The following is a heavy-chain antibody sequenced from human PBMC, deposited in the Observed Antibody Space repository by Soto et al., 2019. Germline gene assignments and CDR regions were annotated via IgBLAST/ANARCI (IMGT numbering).Heavy chain of an antibody. D-gene: IGHD3-22*01. CDR3: AVYNYYYDSSISGY. CDR2: ISYDGSNK. V-gene: IGHV3-30*03. Sequence: GGSLRLSCAASGFTFSSYGMHWVRQAPGKGLEWVAVISYDGSNKYYADSVKGRFTISRDNSKNTLYLQMNSLRAEDTAVYYCAVYNYYYDSSISGYWGQGTRVTVSS. J-gene: IGHJ4*02. CDR1: GFTFSSYG.